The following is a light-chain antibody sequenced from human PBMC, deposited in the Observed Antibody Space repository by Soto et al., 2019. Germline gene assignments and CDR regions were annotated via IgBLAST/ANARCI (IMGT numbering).Light chain of an antibody. V-gene: IGKV3-11*01. CDR2: DAS. Sequence: EIVLTQSPATLSLSPGERATLSCRASQSVSSYLAWFQQKPGQAPGLLIYDASTRATGIPARFSGSGSGTDFTLTISSLESEDFAVYYCQQRYNWPWTFGQGTKVDIK. CDR1: QSVSSY. J-gene: IGKJ1*01. CDR3: QQRYNWPWT.